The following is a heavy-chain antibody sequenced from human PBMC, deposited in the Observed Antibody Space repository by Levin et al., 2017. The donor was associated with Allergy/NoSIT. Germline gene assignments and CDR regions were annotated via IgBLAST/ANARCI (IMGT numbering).Heavy chain of an antibody. Sequence: AGESLKISCKASGYTFTDYYIHWVRQAPGQGLEWMGRIKSKTGDTNYAQKFQGRVTMTRDTSISTAFLELGSLKSDDTALYFCAKALSGGDDDYWGHGTLVIVSS. D-gene: IGHD2-21*01. CDR3: AKALSGGDDDY. J-gene: IGHJ4*01. V-gene: IGHV1-2*06. CDR1: GYTFTDYY. CDR2: IKSKTGDT.